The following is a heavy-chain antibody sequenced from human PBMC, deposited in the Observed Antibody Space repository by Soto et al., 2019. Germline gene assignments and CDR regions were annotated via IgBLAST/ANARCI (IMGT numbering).Heavy chain of an antibody. V-gene: IGHV1-69*06. CDR3: ASSHIAVVTAIPDWFDP. CDR2: IIPIFGTA. J-gene: IGHJ5*02. CDR1: GGTFSSYA. D-gene: IGHD2-21*02. Sequence: GASVKVSCKASGGTFSSYAISWVRQAPGQGLEWMGGIIPIFGTANYAQKFQGRVTITADKSTSTAYMELSSLRSEDTAVYYCASSHIAVVTAIPDWFDPWGQGTLVTVSS.